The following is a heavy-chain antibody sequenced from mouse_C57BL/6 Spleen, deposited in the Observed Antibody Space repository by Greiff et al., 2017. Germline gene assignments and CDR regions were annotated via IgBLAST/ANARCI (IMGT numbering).Heavy chain of an antibody. J-gene: IGHJ2*01. CDR3: AREGITTVVPFDY. CDR2: IHPNSGST. CDR1: GYTFTSYW. V-gene: IGHV1-64*01. Sequence: QVQLQQPGAELVKPGASVKLSCKASGYTFTSYWMHWVKQRPGQGLEWIGMIHPNSGSTNYNEKFKSKATLTVDKSSSTAYMQLSSLTSEDSAVYYCAREGITTVVPFDYWGQGTTLTVSS. D-gene: IGHD1-1*01.